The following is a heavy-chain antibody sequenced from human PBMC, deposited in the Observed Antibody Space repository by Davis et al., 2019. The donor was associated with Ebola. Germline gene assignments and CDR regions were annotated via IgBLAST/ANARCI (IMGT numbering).Heavy chain of an antibody. V-gene: IGHV3-48*02. Sequence: PGGSLRLSCAASGFTFSGYSMNWVRQAPGKGLEWVSSISSSSSTIYYADSVKGRFTISRDNAKNSLYLQMNSLRDEDTAVYYCARRRGTTVTRNYYYYMDVWGKGTTVTVSS. CDR1: GFTFSGYS. CDR3: ARRRGTTVTRNYYYYMDV. CDR2: ISSSSSTI. J-gene: IGHJ6*03. D-gene: IGHD4-17*01.